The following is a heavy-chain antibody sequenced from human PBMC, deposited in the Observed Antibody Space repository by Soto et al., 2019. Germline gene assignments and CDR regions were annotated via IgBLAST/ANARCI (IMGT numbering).Heavy chain of an antibody. V-gene: IGHV1-18*01. CDR3: AREDAGTTIVNWFDP. CDR1: GYTFTSYG. Sequence: GASVKVSCKASGYTFTSYGISWVRQAPGQGLEWMGWISAYNGNTNYAQKLQGRVTMTTDTSTSTAYMELRSLRSDDTAVYYCAREDAGTTIVNWFDPWGQGTLVTVSS. CDR2: ISAYNGNT. J-gene: IGHJ5*02. D-gene: IGHD1-7*01.